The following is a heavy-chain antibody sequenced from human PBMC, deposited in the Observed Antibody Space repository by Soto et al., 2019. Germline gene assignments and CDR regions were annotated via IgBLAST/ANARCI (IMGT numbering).Heavy chain of an antibody. CDR1: GASLGGFH. V-gene: IGHV4-34*12. J-gene: IGHJ3*02. D-gene: IGHD3-16*01. CDR3: ARSPLGYDYVRQTWREVGDSFDI. Sequence: QVRLEQWGAGLLKPSETVSLTCAIYGASLGGFHWTWLRQAPGKGLEWIGELIHGGSTNYNPSLKGRVSFSLDTSKNQFSLHLMSVTAADTAVYYCARSPLGYDYVRQTWREVGDSFDIWGRGTLVTVSS. CDR2: LIHGGST.